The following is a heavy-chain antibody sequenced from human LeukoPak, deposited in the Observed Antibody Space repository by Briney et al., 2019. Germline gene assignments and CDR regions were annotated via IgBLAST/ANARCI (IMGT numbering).Heavy chain of an antibody. J-gene: IGHJ3*02. CDR2: IIPIFGTA. CDR3: ARARSARGAFDI. CDR1: GGTFSSYA. V-gene: IGHV1-69*13. Sequence: SVKVSCKAYGGTFSSYAISWVRQAPGQGLEWMGGIIPIFGTANYAQKFQGRVTITADESTSTAYMELSSLRSEDTAVYYCARARSARGAFDIWGQGTMVTVSS. D-gene: IGHD3-10*01.